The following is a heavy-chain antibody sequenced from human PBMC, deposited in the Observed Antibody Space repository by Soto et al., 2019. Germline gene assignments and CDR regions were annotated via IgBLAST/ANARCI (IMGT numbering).Heavy chain of an antibody. CDR1: GYTFTSYY. D-gene: IGHD3-10*01. Sequence: QVQLVQSGAEVKKPGASVKVSCKASGYTFTSYYMHWVRQAPGQGLEWMGWISAYNGNTNYAQKLQGRVTMTTDTSTSTAYMELRSLRSDDTAVYYCARVTFRGYYYGSGKGGYFDYWGQGTLVTVSS. V-gene: IGHV1-18*04. CDR3: ARVTFRGYYYGSGKGGYFDY. J-gene: IGHJ4*02. CDR2: ISAYNGNT.